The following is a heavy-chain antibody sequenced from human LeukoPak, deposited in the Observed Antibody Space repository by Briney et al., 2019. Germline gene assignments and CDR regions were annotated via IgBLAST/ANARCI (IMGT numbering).Heavy chain of an antibody. V-gene: IGHV4-34*01. CDR1: GGSFSGYY. CDR3: ARGISDFWSGYYLYFDY. J-gene: IGHJ4*02. Sequence: PSETLSLTCAVYGGSFSGYYWSWIRQPPGKGLEWTGEINHSGSTNYNPSLKSRVTISVDTSKNQFSLKLSSVTAADRAVYYYARGISDFWSGYYLYFDYWGQGTLVTVSS. D-gene: IGHD3-3*01. CDR2: INHSGST.